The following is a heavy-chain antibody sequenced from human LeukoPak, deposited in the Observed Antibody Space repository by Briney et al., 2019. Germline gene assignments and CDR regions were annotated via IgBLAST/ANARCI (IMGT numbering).Heavy chain of an antibody. CDR1: GYTFTGYY. J-gene: IGHJ5*02. CDR2: INPNSGGT. CDR3: ARAGGRSWFDP. Sequence: ASVKVSCKASGYTFTGYYMHWVRQAPGQGLEWMGWINPNSGGTNYAQKFQGRVTMTTDTSMSKAYMELSRLTSDDTAVYYCARAGGRSWFDPWGQGTLVTVSS. V-gene: IGHV1-2*02.